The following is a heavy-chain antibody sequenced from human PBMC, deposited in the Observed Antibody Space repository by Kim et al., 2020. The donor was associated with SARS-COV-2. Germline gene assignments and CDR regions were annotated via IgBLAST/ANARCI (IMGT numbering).Heavy chain of an antibody. V-gene: IGHV3-21*01. D-gene: IGHD2-15*01. CDR3: ARDPYGSDLFYYYYCMDD. Sequence: GGSLRLSCAASGFPFSSYSMNWVRQAPGKGLEWVSSISSSSSYIYYADSGKGRFTISRDNANSLYLQMNSLRAKDTAVYYCARDPYGSDLFYYYYCMDDWGQGTTVTVSS. CDR2: ISSSSSYI. CDR1: GFPFSSYS. J-gene: IGHJ6*01.